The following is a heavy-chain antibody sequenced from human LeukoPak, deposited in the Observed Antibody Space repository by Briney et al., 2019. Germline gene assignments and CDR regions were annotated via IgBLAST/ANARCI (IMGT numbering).Heavy chain of an antibody. V-gene: IGHV1-18*01. D-gene: IGHD6-13*01. Sequence: ASVKVSCKASGYFFTSYGISWVRQAPGQGPEWMGWISAYNGNTNYAQKLQGRVTMTTDTYTSTAYMELRSLKSDDTAVYYCAREVATITVAAAGGIDYWGQGTLVTVSS. J-gene: IGHJ4*02. CDR1: GYFFTSYG. CDR3: AREVATITVAAAGGIDY. CDR2: ISAYNGNT.